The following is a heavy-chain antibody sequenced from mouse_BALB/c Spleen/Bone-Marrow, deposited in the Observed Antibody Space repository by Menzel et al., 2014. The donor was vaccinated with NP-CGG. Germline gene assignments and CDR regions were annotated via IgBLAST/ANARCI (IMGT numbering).Heavy chain of an antibody. CDR3: ARAGYGSSYDWFAY. J-gene: IGHJ3*01. CDR1: GYTFTDYA. D-gene: IGHD1-1*01. V-gene: IGHV1-67*01. Sequence: VQLQQSGPELVRPGVSGKISCKGSGYTFTDYAMHWVKQSHAKSLEWIGVISTYSGNTNYNQKFKGKATMTVDKSSSTAYMELARLTSEYSAIYYCARAGYGSSYDWFAYWGQGTLVTVSA. CDR2: ISTYSGNT.